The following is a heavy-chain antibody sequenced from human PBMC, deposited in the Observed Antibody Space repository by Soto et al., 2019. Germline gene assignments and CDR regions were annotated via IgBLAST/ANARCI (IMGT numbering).Heavy chain of an antibody. CDR3: AREGKYGYSSGWYGRGAFDI. V-gene: IGHV1-69*13. CDR2: IIPIFGTA. D-gene: IGHD6-19*01. Sequence: SVKVSCTASGGTFSSYAISWVRQAPGQGLEWMGGIIPIFGTANYAQKFQGRVTITADESTSTAYMELSSLRSEDTAVYYCAREGKYGYSSGWYGRGAFDIWGQGTMVTVSS. J-gene: IGHJ3*02. CDR1: GGTFSSYA.